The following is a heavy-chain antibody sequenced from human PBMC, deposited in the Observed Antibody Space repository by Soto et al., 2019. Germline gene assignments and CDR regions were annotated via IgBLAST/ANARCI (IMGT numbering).Heavy chain of an antibody. CDR1: IFTFIPYE. D-gene: IGHD2-8*01. Sequence: GWSLRLSCASSIFTFIPYEMRWVRQAPGKGLEWISYISSSGSTIHYADSVKGRFSISRDNAKKSLFLQMNSLRAEDTAVYYCVREAPCSNGVCQFDYWGRGTLVTVSS. V-gene: IGHV3-48*03. CDR3: VREAPCSNGVCQFDY. CDR2: ISSSGSTI. J-gene: IGHJ4*02.